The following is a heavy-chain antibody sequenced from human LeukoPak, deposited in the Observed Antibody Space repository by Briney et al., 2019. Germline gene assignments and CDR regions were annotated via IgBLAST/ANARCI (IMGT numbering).Heavy chain of an antibody. CDR3: AKYYYYDSSGYYSGLDY. CDR2: ISGSGGST. Sequence: GGSLRLSCAASGFTVSSNYMSWVRQAPGKGLEWVSAISGSGGSTYYADSVKGRFTISRDNSKNTLYLQMSSLRAEDTAVYYCAKYYYYDSSGYYSGLDYWGQGTLVTVSS. J-gene: IGHJ4*02. D-gene: IGHD3-22*01. CDR1: GFTVSSNY. V-gene: IGHV3-23*01.